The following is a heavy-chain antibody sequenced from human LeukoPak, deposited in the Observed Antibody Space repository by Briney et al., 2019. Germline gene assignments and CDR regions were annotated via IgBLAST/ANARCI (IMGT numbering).Heavy chain of an antibody. CDR2: ISYTGNT. CDR1: GGSVSSGTYY. D-gene: IGHD2-2*01. J-gene: IGHJ6*02. V-gene: IGHV4-61*01. Sequence: SETLSLTCTVSGGSVSSGTYYWSWIRQPPGKGLEWIGYISYTGNTNYNPSLKSRVTISVDTSKNQFSLKLSSVTAADTAVYYRARDYCSSTTCYDSYYYGMDVWGQGTTVTVSS. CDR3: ARDYCSSTTCYDSYYYGMDV.